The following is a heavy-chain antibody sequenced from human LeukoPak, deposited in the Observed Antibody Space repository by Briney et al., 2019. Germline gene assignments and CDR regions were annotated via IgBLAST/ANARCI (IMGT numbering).Heavy chain of an antibody. CDR1: GGSISSSSYY. J-gene: IGHJ5*02. V-gene: IGHV4-39*01. Sequence: SETLSLTCTVSGGSISSSSYYWGWIRQPPGKGLEWIGSIYYSGSTYYNPSLKSRVTISVDTSKNQFSLKLSSVTAADTAVYYCARHGYVDTAMVNKQQLDTWGQGTLVTVSS. CDR3: ARHGYVDTAMVNKQQLDT. D-gene: IGHD5-18*01. CDR2: IYYSGST.